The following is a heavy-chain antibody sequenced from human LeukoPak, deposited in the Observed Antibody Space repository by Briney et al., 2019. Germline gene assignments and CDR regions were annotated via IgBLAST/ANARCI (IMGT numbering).Heavy chain of an antibody. Sequence: GGSLRLSCAPSGFTFDNHAMNWVRHAPGKGLEWVSAISGSGGSTYYADSVKGRFTISRDNSKNTLYLQMNSLRAEDTAVYYCAKEDSSGYYYGAFDIWGQGTMVTVSS. V-gene: IGHV3-23*01. D-gene: IGHD3-22*01. CDR3: AKEDSSGYYYGAFDI. CDR1: GFTFDNHA. CDR2: ISGSGGST. J-gene: IGHJ3*02.